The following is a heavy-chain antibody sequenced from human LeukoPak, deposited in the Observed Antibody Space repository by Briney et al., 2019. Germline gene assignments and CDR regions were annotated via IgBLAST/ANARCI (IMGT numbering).Heavy chain of an antibody. Sequence: SETLSLTCTVSGGSISSSTYYWGWIRQPPGKGLDWIGFIYHSGSTHYNPSLESRATISLDTSKNQLSLKLRSVTAADTAVYYCARIVSSASGLDYWGQGTLVTVSS. V-gene: IGHV4-39*07. CDR1: GGSISSSTYY. J-gene: IGHJ4*02. D-gene: IGHD2-21*01. CDR3: ARIVSSASGLDY. CDR2: IYHSGST.